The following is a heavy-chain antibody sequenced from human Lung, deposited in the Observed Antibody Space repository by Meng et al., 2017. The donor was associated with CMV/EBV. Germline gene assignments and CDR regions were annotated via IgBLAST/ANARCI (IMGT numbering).Heavy chain of an antibody. J-gene: IGHJ5*02. V-gene: IGHV1-2*02. CDR1: GYTFTGYY. CDR3: AREGGSTADWFDP. Sequence: CKASGYTFTGYYIHWVRQAPGQGLEWMGWINPNSGGTNYAQKFQGRVTMTRDTSISTAYMELSRLRSDDTAVYYCAREGGSTADWFDPWGQGTLVTVSS. D-gene: IGHD2-2*01. CDR2: INPNSGGT.